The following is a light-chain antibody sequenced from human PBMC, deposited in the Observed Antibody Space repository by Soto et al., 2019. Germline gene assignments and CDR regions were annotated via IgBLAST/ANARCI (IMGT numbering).Light chain of an antibody. CDR2: EVS. J-gene: IGLJ1*01. V-gene: IGLV2-14*01. CDR1: SSDVGIYNY. Sequence: QSALTQPASVSGSPGQSIAISCTGSSSDVGIYNYVSWYQQHPGKVPKLIIYEVSNRPSGVSNRFSGSKSGNTASLTISGLQAEDEADYYCCSYAGSYCYVFGTGTKLTVL. CDR3: CSYAGSYCYV.